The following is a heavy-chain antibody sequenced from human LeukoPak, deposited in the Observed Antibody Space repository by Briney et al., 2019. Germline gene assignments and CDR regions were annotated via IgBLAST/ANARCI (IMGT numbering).Heavy chain of an antibody. Sequence: GGSLRLSCAASVFAFSSYSMSWVRHAPGKGLQWVSSISSSGDFISYADSVKGRFTIYRDNARNSLYLQMNSLRAEDTAMYYCARSLKWYCSGGSCYSAPSTSDFNWFDPWGQGTLGTVS. CDR2: ISSSGDFI. D-gene: IGHD2-15*01. CDR3: ARSLKWYCSGGSCYSAPSTSDFNWFDP. V-gene: IGHV3-21*01. CDR1: VFAFSSYS. J-gene: IGHJ5*02.